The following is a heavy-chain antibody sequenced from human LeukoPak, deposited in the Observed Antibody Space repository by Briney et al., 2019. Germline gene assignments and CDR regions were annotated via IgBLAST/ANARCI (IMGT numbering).Heavy chain of an antibody. CDR1: GGSFSGYY. J-gene: IGHJ4*02. CDR3: ARESERYSSGWYYHY. CDR2: INHSGST. D-gene: IGHD6-19*01. Sequence: SETLSLTCAVYGGSFSGYYWSWIREPPGKGLEWIGEINHSGSTNYNPSLKSRVTISVDTSKNQFSLELSSVTAADTAVYYCARESERYSSGWYYHYWGQGTLVTVSS. V-gene: IGHV4-34*01.